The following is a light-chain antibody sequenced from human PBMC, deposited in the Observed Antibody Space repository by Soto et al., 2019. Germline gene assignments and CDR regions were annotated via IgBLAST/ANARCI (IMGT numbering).Light chain of an antibody. CDR2: DVT. Sequence: QSALTQPRSVSGSPGQSVTISCTGTTTDVDGYKYVSWYQQHPGKAPKLMIFDVTKRPSGVPDRFSGAKSGNTASLTISGLQAEDEADYFCCSYAGSYTLVFGGGTKLTVL. J-gene: IGLJ2*01. CDR3: CSYAGSYTLV. V-gene: IGLV2-11*01. CDR1: TTDVDGYKY.